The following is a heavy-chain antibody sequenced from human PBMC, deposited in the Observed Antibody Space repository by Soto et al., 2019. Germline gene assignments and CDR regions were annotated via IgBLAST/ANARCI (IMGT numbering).Heavy chain of an antibody. CDR1: GISTSSYC. D-gene: IGHD5-18*01. V-gene: IGHV3-7*03. CDR3: VTGYHSDY. CDR2: IKNDGSEK. Sequence: EEQLVESGGALVRPGESLRLSCAASGISTSSYCMGWVRQSPGRGLEWVAYIKNDGSEKYYMDSLKGRFTISRDNALNSLYLQMNSLRAEDTAVYFCVTGYHSDYWGQGTLVTVSS. J-gene: IGHJ4*02.